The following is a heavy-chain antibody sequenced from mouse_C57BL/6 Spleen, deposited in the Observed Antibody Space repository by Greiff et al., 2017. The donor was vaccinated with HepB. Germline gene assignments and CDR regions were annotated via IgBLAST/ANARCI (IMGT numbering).Heavy chain of an antibody. J-gene: IGHJ1*03. Sequence: VQLQQPGAELVRPGTSVKLSCKASGYTFTSYWMHWVKQRPGQGLEWIGVIDPSDSYTNYNQKFKGKATLTVDTSSSTAYMQLSSLTSEDSAVYYCAFITTVDWYFDVWGTGTTVTVSS. D-gene: IGHD1-1*01. CDR2: IDPSDSYT. V-gene: IGHV1-59*01. CDR1: GYTFTSYW. CDR3: AFITTVDWYFDV.